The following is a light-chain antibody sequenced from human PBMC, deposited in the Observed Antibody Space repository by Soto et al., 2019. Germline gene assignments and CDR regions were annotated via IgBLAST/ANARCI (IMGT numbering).Light chain of an antibody. CDR2: DVS. CDR1: SSDVGGYNF. CDR3: SSYTSSSTSVV. Sequence: QSALTQPASVSGSPGQSITISCTGTSSDVGGYNFVSWYQQHAGNAPKLMIYDVSNRPSGISNRFSGSKSGNTASLTISGLQAEDEADYYCSSYTSSSTSVVFGGGSQLTVL. V-gene: IGLV2-14*03. J-gene: IGLJ2*01.